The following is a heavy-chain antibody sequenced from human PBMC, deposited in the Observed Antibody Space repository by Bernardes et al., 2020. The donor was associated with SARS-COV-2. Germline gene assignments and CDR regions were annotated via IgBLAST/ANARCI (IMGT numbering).Heavy chain of an antibody. D-gene: IGHD3-10*01. CDR2: IYTSGST. J-gene: IGHJ6*03. CDR3: ARDLSGQNIRPYAKIWFGESDPYYYYYMDV. V-gene: IGHV4-4*07. Sequence: SETLSLTCTVSGGSISSYYWSWIRQPAGKGLEWIGRIYTSGSTNYNPSLKSRVTMSVDTSKNQFSLKLSSVTAADTAVYYCARDLSGQNIRPYAKIWFGESDPYYYYYMDVWGKGTTVTVSS. CDR1: GGSISSYY.